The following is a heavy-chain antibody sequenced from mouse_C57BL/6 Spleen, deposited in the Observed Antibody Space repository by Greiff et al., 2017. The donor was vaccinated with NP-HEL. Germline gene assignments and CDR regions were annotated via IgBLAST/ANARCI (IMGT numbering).Heavy chain of an antibody. CDR1: GYSFTDYN. CDR2: INPNYGTT. J-gene: IGHJ4*01. D-gene: IGHD1-1*01. V-gene: IGHV1-39*01. Sequence: EVQVVESGPELVKPGASVKISCKASGYSFTDYNMNWVKQSNGKSLEWIGVINPNYGTTSYNQKFKGKATLTVDQSSSTAYMQLNSLTSEDSAVYYCARETYYYGSSYGYYAMDYWGQGTSVTVSS. CDR3: ARETYYYGSSYGYYAMDY.